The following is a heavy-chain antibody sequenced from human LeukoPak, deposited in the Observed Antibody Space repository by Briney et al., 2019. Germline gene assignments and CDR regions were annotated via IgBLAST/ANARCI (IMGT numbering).Heavy chain of an antibody. D-gene: IGHD6-13*01. V-gene: IGHV3-21*01. Sequence: PGGSLRLSXAASGFTFSSYSMNWVRQAPGKGLEWVSSISSSSSYIYYADSVKGRFTISRDNAKNSLYLQMNSLRAEDTAVYYCARDSRGGTYSSSWYSDYWGQGTLVTVSS. CDR2: ISSSSSYI. CDR1: GFTFSSYS. CDR3: ARDSRGGTYSSSWYSDY. J-gene: IGHJ4*02.